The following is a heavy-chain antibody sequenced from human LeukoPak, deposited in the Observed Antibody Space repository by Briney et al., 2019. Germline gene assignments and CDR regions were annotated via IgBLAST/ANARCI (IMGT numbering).Heavy chain of an antibody. CDR3: ARDKGYGSDY. J-gene: IGHJ4*02. D-gene: IGHD3-10*01. CDR1: GFTFSDHW. Sequence: GGSLRLSCEASGFTFSDHWMNWVRQAPGTGLEWVACIKQDGSQKYYVDSVKGRFTISRDNAKNSLYLQMSSLRAEDTAMYYCARDKGYGSDYWGPGVQVTVSS. V-gene: IGHV3-7*01. CDR2: IKQDGSQK.